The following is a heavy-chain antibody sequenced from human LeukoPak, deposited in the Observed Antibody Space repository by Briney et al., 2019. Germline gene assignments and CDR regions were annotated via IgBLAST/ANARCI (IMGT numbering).Heavy chain of an antibody. CDR1: GGSISSYY. V-gene: IGHV4-4*07. Sequence: PSETLSLTCTVSGGSISSYYWSWIRQPAGKGLEWIGRIYTSGSTNYNPSLKSRVTMSVDTSKNQFSLKLSSVTAADTAVYYCARAPVDGGSYFYDYWGQGTLVTVSS. D-gene: IGHD1-26*01. CDR3: ARAPVDGGSYFYDY. J-gene: IGHJ4*02. CDR2: IYTSGST.